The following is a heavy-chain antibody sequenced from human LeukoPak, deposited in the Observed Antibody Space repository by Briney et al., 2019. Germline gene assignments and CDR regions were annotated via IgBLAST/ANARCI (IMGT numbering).Heavy chain of an antibody. CDR2: IYYSGSN. CDR1: GGSISSYY. D-gene: IGHD3-10*01. Sequence: SETLSLTCTVSGGSISSYYWSWIRQPPGKGLEWIGYIYYSGSNNYNPSLKSRVTISVDTSKNQFSLKLSSVTAADTAVYYCARGSGSYYNTPGWFDPWGQGTLVTVSS. J-gene: IGHJ5*02. V-gene: IGHV4-59*01. CDR3: ARGSGSYYNTPGWFDP.